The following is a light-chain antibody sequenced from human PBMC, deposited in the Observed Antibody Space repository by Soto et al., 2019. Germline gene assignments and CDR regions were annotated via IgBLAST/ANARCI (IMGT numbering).Light chain of an antibody. CDR3: MQALQTPWT. CDR1: QSLLHTNGYNY. CDR2: LGS. V-gene: IGKV2-28*01. J-gene: IGKJ1*01. Sequence: DVVMTQSPLSLPVTPGEPASISCRSSQSLLHTNGYNYLDWYLQKPGQSPQLLIYLGSNRASGVPDRFSGSGSGTDFTLKISRVEAGDVGVYYCMQALQTPWTFGQGNKLEI.